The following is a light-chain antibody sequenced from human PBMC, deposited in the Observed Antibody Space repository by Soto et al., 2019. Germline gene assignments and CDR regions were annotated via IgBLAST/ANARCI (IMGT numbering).Light chain of an antibody. CDR1: QSISYW. V-gene: IGKV1-5*03. J-gene: IGKJ4*01. Sequence: DIQMTQSPSTLSASVGDRGTISCRASQSISYWLAWYQQRPGKAPRLLIYKASSLQSGVPSRFSGSGSGTEFTLTISSLQPDDFATYFCLQYNYYPLTFGGGTKVDIK. CDR3: LQYNYYPLT. CDR2: KAS.